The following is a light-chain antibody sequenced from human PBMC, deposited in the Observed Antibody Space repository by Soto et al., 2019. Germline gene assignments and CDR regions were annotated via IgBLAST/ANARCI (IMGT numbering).Light chain of an antibody. V-gene: IGLV1-40*01. CDR1: SSNIGAGYD. J-gene: IGLJ2*01. CDR2: GNS. CDR3: QSYDSRLSGFVV. Sequence: QSVLTQPPSVSGAPGQRVTISCTGSSSNIGAGYDVHWYQQLPGTAPKLLIYGNSNRPSGVPDRFSGSKSGTSASLAITGLQAEDEADYYCQSYDSRLSGFVVFGGGTKLTVI.